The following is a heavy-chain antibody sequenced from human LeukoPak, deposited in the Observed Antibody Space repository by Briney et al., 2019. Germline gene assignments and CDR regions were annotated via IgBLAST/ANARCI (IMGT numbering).Heavy chain of an antibody. Sequence: GGSLRLSCAASGFTFSSYAMHWVRQAPGKGLEWVAVISYDGSNKYYADSVKGRFTISRDNSKNTPYLQMNSLRAEDTAVYYCARVVGGDYWGQGTLVTVSS. CDR2: ISYDGSNK. CDR3: ARVVGGDY. D-gene: IGHD2-15*01. J-gene: IGHJ4*02. V-gene: IGHV3-30*04. CDR1: GFTFSSYA.